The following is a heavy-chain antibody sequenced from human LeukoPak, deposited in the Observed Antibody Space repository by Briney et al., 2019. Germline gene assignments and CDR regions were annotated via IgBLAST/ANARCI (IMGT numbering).Heavy chain of an antibody. CDR1: GFTFSSYG. V-gene: IGHV3-30*03. CDR2: ISYDGSNK. Sequence: GGSLRLSCAASGFTFSSYGMHWVRQAPGKGLEWVAVISYDGSNKYYADSVKGRFTISRDNSKNTLYLQMNSLRAEDTAVYYCAASVRDGYTYFDYWGQGTLVTVSS. J-gene: IGHJ4*02. D-gene: IGHD5-24*01. CDR3: AASVRDGYTYFDY.